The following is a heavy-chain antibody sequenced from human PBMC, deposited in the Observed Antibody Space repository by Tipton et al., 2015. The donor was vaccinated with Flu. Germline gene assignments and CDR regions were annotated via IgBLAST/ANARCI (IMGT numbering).Heavy chain of an antibody. CDR1: GGSISTSY. D-gene: IGHD5-12*01. Sequence: TLSLTCTVSGGSISTSYWSWIRQPAGKGLECIGRISTSGSTNYNASLESRVTLSRDTSKNHISLRLTSATAADTALYYCARDLRGYSGYTGGDAFDMWGRGIMVFVSS. V-gene: IGHV4-4*07. CDR2: ISTSGST. CDR3: ARDLRGYSGYTGGDAFDM. J-gene: IGHJ3*02.